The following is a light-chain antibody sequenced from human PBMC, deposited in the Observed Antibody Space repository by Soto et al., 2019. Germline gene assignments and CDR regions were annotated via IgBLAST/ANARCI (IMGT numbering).Light chain of an antibody. J-gene: IGKJ3*01. V-gene: IGKV3-15*01. Sequence: EIVMTQSPATLSVSPGERATLSCRASQSVSSNLAWYQQKPGQAPRLLIYGASTRATGIPARFSGSGSETEFTLTISGLQSEGFAVYYCQQRSNWLISFGPGTKVDIK. CDR3: QQRSNWLIS. CDR1: QSVSSN. CDR2: GAS.